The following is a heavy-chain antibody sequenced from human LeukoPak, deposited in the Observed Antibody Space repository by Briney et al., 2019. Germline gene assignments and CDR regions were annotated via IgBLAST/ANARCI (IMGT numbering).Heavy chain of an antibody. J-gene: IGHJ5*02. CDR1: GFTFSSYA. CDR3: AKVPNWNYLWFDP. CDR2: ISYDGSNK. V-gene: IGHV3-30*04. Sequence: GGSLRLSCAASGFTFSSYAMHWVRQAPGKGLEWVAVISYDGSNKYYADSVKGRFTISRDNSKNTLYLQMNSLRAEDTAVYYCAKVPNWNYLWFDPWGQGTPVTVSS. D-gene: IGHD1-7*01.